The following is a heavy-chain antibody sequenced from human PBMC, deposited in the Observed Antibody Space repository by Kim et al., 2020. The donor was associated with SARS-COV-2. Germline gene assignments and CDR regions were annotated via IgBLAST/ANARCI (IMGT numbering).Heavy chain of an antibody. CDR3: ARVQGPVSGYYYYAMAV. D-gene: IGHD6-19*01. J-gene: IGHJ6*01. CDR1: GGSIEKYS. CDR2: IYYSGST. Sequence: SETLSLTCSVSGGSIEKYSWNWIRQSPGKGLEWIGSIYYSGSTNYNPSLKSRLTISVDTSKNQFSLKLSSVTAADTAVYYCARVQGPVSGYYYYAMAVRG. V-gene: IGHV4-59*01.